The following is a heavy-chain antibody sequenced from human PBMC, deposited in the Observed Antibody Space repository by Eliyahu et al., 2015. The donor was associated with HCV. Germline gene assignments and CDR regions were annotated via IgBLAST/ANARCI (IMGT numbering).Heavy chain of an antibody. CDR3: ARDLRGAPIPFCSGDMCFPWRFDP. Sequence: QVQLQESGPRLVKPSETLSLTCTVXGXSIGXXYWSWIRQSTGKGLEWIGRIYSSGSTNYNPSLKSRVAMSLDMSKNQFSLNLNSVTAADTAVYYCARDLRGAPIPFCSGDMCFPWRFDPWGQGTLVTVSS. CDR1: GXSIGXXY. CDR2: IYSSGST. V-gene: IGHV4-4*07. J-gene: IGHJ5*02. D-gene: IGHD3-3*01.